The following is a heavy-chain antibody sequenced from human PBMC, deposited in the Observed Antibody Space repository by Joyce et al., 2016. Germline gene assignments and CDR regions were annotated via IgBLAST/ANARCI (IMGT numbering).Heavy chain of an antibody. J-gene: IGHJ4*02. D-gene: IGHD6-25*01. CDR2: IQYTGRT. Sequence: QVQLQESGPGLVKPWETLSLTCAVSGGSINGYYWTWIRQPPGKGQEWIGYIQYTGRTKYNPSLETRLTLSLETSKSQVSLKLSSVTAADTAVYYCARLPDITGWPFDSWGQGTLVTVSS. CDR1: GGSINGYY. V-gene: IGHV4-59*01. CDR3: ARLPDITGWPFDS.